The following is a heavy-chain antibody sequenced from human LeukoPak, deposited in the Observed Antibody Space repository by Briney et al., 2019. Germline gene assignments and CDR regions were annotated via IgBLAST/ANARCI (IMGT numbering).Heavy chain of an antibody. CDR3: ARADPDFVSSSGPLGAFDI. J-gene: IGHJ3*02. CDR2: IIPILGIA. V-gene: IGHV1-69*04. D-gene: IGHD3-22*01. CDR1: GGTFSSYA. Sequence: SVKVSCKASGGTFSSYAISWVRQAPGQGLEWMGRIIPILGIANYAQKFQGRVTITADKSTSTAYMELSSLRSEDTAVYYCARADPDFVSSSGPLGAFDIRGQGTMVTVSS.